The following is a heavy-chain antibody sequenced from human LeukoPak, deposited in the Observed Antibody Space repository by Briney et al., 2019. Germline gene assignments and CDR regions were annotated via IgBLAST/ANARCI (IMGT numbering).Heavy chain of an antibody. CDR3: ARGRSNFYYYGMDV. J-gene: IGHJ6*02. CDR1: GFTFSSYG. V-gene: IGHV3-33*01. Sequence: PGGSLRLSCAASGFTFSSYGMHWVRQAPGKGLEWVAVIWYDGSNKYYADSVKGRFTISRDNSRNTLYLQMNSLRAEDTAVYYCARGRSNFYYYGMDVWGQGTTVTVSS. CDR2: IWYDGSNK.